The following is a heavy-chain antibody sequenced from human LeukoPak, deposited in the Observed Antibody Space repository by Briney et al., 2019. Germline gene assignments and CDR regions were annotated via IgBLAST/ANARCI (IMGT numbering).Heavy chain of an antibody. D-gene: IGHD3-16*01. CDR3: ARVSGIHDYVFS. CDR2: ISSSSSYI. Sequence: GGSLRLSCAASGFIFSSYSMNWVRQAPGKGLEWVSSISSSSSYIYYADSVKGRFTISRDNAKNSLYLQMNSLRAEDTAVYYCARVSGIHDYVFSWGQGTLVTVST. J-gene: IGHJ5*02. V-gene: IGHV3-21*01. CDR1: GFIFSSYS.